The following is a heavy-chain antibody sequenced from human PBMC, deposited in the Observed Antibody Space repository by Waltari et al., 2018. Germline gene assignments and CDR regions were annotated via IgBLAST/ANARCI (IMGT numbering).Heavy chain of an antibody. V-gene: IGHV4-61*02. D-gene: IGHD6-13*01. CDR3: ARDRGSSSWGGYNWFDP. CDR1: GGSISSGSYY. Sequence: QVQLQESGPGLVKPSQTLSLTCTVSGGSISSGSYYWSWIRQPAGKGLEWIGRIYTSGRTTHNPSRKSRVTISVDTSKNQFSLKLSSVTAADTAVYYCARDRGSSSWGGYNWFDPWGQGTLVTVSS. CDR2: IYTSGRT. J-gene: IGHJ5*02.